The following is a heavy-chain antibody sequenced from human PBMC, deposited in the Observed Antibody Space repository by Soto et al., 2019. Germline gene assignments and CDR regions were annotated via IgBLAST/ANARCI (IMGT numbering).Heavy chain of an antibody. Sequence: SVKVSCKASGGTFSSYAISWVRQAPGQGLEWMGGIIPIFGTANYAQKFQGRVTITADESTSTAYMELSSLRSEDTAVYYCARARQRTVTPHHFDYWGQGALVTVSS. CDR3: ARARQRTVTPHHFDY. D-gene: IGHD4-4*01. CDR2: IIPIFGTA. V-gene: IGHV1-69*13. J-gene: IGHJ4*02. CDR1: GGTFSSYA.